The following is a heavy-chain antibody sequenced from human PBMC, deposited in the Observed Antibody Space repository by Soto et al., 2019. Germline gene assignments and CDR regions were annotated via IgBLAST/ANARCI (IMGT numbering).Heavy chain of an antibody. CDR3: ASRSGRLPYYFDY. J-gene: IGHJ4*02. Sequence: ASVKVSCKASGYTFSNYGISWVRQAPGQGLEWMGWISAYKGNTNYAQKLQGRVTMTTDTSTSTAYMELRSLRSDDTAVYYCASRSGRLPYYFDYWGQGTLVTVSS. V-gene: IGHV1-18*01. D-gene: IGHD6-25*01. CDR1: GYTFSNYG. CDR2: ISAYKGNT.